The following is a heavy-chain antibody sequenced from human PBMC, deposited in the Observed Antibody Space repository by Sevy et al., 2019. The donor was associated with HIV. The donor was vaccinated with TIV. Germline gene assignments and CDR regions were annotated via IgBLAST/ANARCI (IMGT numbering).Heavy chain of an antibody. J-gene: IGHJ4*02. D-gene: IGHD3-10*02. CDR1: GFTFQTFG. CDR3: TKESLRGTYIRGDFDH. V-gene: IGHV3-30*18. CDR2: ISFDGSSH. Sequence: GGSLRLSCSAFGFTFQTFGMHWVRQAPGKGPEWLAVISFDGSSHNYADSVKGRFTISRDNSKNVLFLQMNSLIPNDTAVYFCTKESLRGTYIRGDFDHWGQGPLATVSS.